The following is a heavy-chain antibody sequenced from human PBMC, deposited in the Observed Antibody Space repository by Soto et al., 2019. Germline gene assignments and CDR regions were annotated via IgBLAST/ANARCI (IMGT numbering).Heavy chain of an antibody. V-gene: IGHV3-30*18. D-gene: IGHD5-18*01. CDR3: AKFWGVGYSYEGDFDY. CDR1: GFTFSSYG. CDR2: ISYDGSNK. J-gene: IGHJ4*02. Sequence: GGSLRLSCAASGFTFSSYGMHWVRQAPGKGLEWVAVISYDGSNKYYADSVKGRFTISRDNSKNTLYLQMNSLRAEDTAVYYCAKFWGVGYSYEGDFDYWGQGTLVTVSS.